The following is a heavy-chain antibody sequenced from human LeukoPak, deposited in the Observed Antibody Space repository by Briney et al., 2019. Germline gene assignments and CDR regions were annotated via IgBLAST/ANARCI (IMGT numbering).Heavy chain of an antibody. CDR1: GGSLSSGGHY. J-gene: IGHJ4*02. D-gene: IGHD5-18*01. CDR2: TYHSGST. V-gene: IGHV4-30-2*01. CDR3: ARANTAMVGNY. Sequence: PSETLSLTCTVSGGSLSSGGHYWSCIRQPPGEGLEWIGYTYHSGSTYYNPSLKSRVTISVDKSKNQFSLKLSSLAAADTAVYYCARANTAMVGNYWGQGTLVTVSS.